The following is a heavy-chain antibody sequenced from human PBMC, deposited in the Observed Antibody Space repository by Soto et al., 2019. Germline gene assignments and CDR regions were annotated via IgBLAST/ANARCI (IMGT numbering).Heavy chain of an antibody. J-gene: IGHJ4*02. V-gene: IGHV3-53*01. CDR2: IDSGGST. CDR3: SSEDY. CDR1: GFTVRSNY. Sequence: DVQLVESGGGLIKPGGSLRLSCAASGFTVRSNYMSWVRQAPGKGLEWVSAIDSGGSTYYADSVKGRFTISRDNSKNTLYLQMKSLRAEDTAVYYCSSEDYWGQGTLVTVSS. D-gene: IGHD6-13*01.